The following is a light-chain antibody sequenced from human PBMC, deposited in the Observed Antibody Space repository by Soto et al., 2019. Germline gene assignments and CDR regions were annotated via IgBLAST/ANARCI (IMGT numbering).Light chain of an antibody. CDR3: QQYRSWPS. CDR1: QSVLYSSNNKKY. J-gene: IGKJ5*01. V-gene: IGKV4-1*01. CDR2: WAS. Sequence: DIVMTQSPDSLAVSLGERATINCKSSQSVLYSSNNKKYSAWYQQKPGQPPKLLIYWASTRESGVPDRFSGSGSGTDFTLTISSLEPEDFAVYYCQQYRSWPSFGQGTRLEIK.